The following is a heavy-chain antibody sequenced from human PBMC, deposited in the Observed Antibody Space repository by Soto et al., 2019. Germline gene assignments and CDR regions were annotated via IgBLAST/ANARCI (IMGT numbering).Heavy chain of an antibody. CDR3: TTDRGISARPLFDS. Sequence: GGSLRLSCAASGFTLSVAWMGLARQAPGKGLEWIGRIKRKSDGGATDFPAAVEGRFTISRDDSKNTLYLQMNSLKTEDTAMYYCTTDRGISARPLFDSWGQGTLVTVSS. CDR2: IKRKSDGGAT. V-gene: IGHV3-15*01. D-gene: IGHD6-6*01. CDR1: GFTLSVAW. J-gene: IGHJ4*02.